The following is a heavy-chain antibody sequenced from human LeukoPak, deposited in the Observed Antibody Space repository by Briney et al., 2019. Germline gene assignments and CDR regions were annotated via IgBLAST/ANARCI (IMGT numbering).Heavy chain of an antibody. V-gene: IGHV1-46*01. Sequence: ASVTVSCKASVYTFTSYYMHWVRQAPGQGLEWMGIINPSGGSASYAQKFQGRVTMTRDTSTSTVYMELSSLRSEDTAVYYCARGWYYDSSGYPTSGYFQHWGQGTLVTVSS. CDR1: VYTFTSYY. J-gene: IGHJ1*01. CDR2: INPSGGSA. D-gene: IGHD3-22*01. CDR3: ARGWYYDSSGYPTSGYFQH.